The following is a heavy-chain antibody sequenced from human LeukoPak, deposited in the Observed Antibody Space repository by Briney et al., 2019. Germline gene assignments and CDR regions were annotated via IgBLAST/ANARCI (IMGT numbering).Heavy chain of an antibody. D-gene: IGHD3-22*01. J-gene: IGHJ5*02. CDR1: GYTLTELS. Sequence: ASVNVSCKVSGYTLTELSMHWVRQAPGKGLEWMGGFDPEDGETIYAQKFQGRVTMTEDTSTDTAYMELSSLRSEDTAVYYCATMSSGYYYDSSGRTGHNWFDPWGQGTLVTVSS. CDR2: FDPEDGET. V-gene: IGHV1-24*01. CDR3: ATMSSGYYYDSSGRTGHNWFDP.